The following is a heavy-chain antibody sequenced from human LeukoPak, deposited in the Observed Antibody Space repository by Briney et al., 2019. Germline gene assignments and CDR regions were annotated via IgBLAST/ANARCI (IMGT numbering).Heavy chain of an antibody. J-gene: IGHJ5*02. CDR1: GGTFSSYA. CDR3: ARGGWYYYGSGSSNWFDP. Sequence: SVEVSCKASGGTFSSYAISWVRQAPGQGLEWMGRIIPIFGTANYAQKFQGRVTITTDESTSTAYMELSSLRSEDTAVYYCARGGWYYYGSGSSNWFDPWGQGTLVTVSS. V-gene: IGHV1-69*05. D-gene: IGHD3-10*01. CDR2: IIPIFGTA.